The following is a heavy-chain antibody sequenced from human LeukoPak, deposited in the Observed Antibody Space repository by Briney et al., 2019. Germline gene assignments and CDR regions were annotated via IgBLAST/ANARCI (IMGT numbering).Heavy chain of an antibody. CDR1: GGSISNSSYY. J-gene: IGHJ4*02. V-gene: IGHV4-39*01. CDR3: AAMGYCSSTSCYPPCDY. CDR2: IYYSGST. D-gene: IGHD2-2*01. Sequence: SEILSLTCTVSGGSISNSSYYWGWIRQPPGKGLEWLGSIYYSGSTYYNPSLKSRVTISVDTSKNQFSLKLSSVTAADTAVYYCAAMGYCSSTSCYPPCDYWGQGTLVTVSS.